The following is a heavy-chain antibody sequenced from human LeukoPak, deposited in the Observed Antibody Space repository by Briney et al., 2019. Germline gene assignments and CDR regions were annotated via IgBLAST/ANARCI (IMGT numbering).Heavy chain of an antibody. CDR1: GFTFSSYW. CDR3: AKDLPAATIKSRY. Sequence: GGSLRLSCAASGFTFSSYWMSWVRQAPGKGLEWVANIKQDGSEKYYVDSVKGRFTISRDNAKNSLYLQMNSLRAEDTAVYYCAKDLPAATIKSRYWGQGTLVTVSS. J-gene: IGHJ4*02. CDR2: IKQDGSEK. D-gene: IGHD5-24*01. V-gene: IGHV3-7*03.